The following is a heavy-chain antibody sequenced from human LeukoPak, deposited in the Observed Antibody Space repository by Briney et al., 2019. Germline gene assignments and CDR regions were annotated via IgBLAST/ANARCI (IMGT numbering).Heavy chain of an antibody. CDR2: SHPGDSDT. Sequence: GESLKISCKGSGYSFTSYWIGWVRQMPGKGLEWMGISHPGDSDTRYSPSFQGQVTISADKSISTAYLQWSSLKASDTAMYYCARMNYYDSSGYYDDAFDIWGQGTMVTVSS. V-gene: IGHV5-51*01. CDR3: ARMNYYDSSGYYDDAFDI. CDR1: GYSFTSYW. D-gene: IGHD3-22*01. J-gene: IGHJ3*02.